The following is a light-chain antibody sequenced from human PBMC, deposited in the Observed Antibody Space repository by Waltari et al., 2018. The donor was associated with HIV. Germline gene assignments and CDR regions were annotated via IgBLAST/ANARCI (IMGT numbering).Light chain of an antibody. V-gene: IGLV3-25*03. CDR1: VFTAEY. CDR3: QSRGIRGSYV. Sequence: SYELTQPPSVSVFPGQTARITCSGDVFTAEYVSWYQQKPGQGPVLVIFKATERPSGIPERFSGSRSGTTVTLTITGVRPEDEGDYYCQSRGIRGSYVFGSGTKVTVL. J-gene: IGLJ1*01. CDR2: KAT.